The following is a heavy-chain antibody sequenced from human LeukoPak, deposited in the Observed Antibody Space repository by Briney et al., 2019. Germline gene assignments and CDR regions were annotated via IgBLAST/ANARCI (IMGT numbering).Heavy chain of an antibody. D-gene: IGHD5-12*01. J-gene: IGHJ4*02. V-gene: IGHV3-48*03. Sequence: GGSLRLSCAASGFLFSSFEVNWVRQAPGKGLEWVSYISSSGITIYYADSVKGRFTIPRDNAKNSLYLQMNSLRAEDTAVYYCAREMGGYPFDYWGQGTLVTVSS. CDR2: ISSSGITI. CDR3: AREMGGYPFDY. CDR1: GFLFSSFE.